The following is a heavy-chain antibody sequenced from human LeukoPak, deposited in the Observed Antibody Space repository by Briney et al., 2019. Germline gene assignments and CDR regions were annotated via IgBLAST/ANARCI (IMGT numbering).Heavy chain of an antibody. Sequence: SVKVSCKACGGTFSGYASSWVRQAPGQGLEWMGRIIPIFGTANYAQKFQGRVTITTDESTSTAYMELSSLRSEDTAVYYCARDLGIVGATTSYYYYMDVWGKGTTVTVSS. D-gene: IGHD1-26*01. V-gene: IGHV1-69*05. CDR2: IIPIFGTA. J-gene: IGHJ6*03. CDR3: ARDLGIVGATTSYYYYMDV. CDR1: GGTFSGYA.